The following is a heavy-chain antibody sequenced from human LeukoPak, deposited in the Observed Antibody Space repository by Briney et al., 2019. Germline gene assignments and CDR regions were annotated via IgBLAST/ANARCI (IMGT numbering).Heavy chain of an antibody. D-gene: IGHD2-15*01. V-gene: IGHV4-59*08. CDR1: GGSINSYH. CDR3: VRHLSAGRPAFDI. J-gene: IGHJ3*02. CDR2: ISYSGST. Sequence: SETLSLTCTVSGGSINSYHWSWIRQPPGKGLEWIGFISYSGSTNFNPSLTSRVTISVDTSNNRISLKLTSLTAADTAVYYCVRHLSAGRPAFDIWGQGTMVTVSS.